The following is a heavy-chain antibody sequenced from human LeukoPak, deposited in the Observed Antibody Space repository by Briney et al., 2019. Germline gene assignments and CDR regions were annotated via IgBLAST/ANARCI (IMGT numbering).Heavy chain of an antibody. Sequence: PGGSLRLSCAASGFTFSSYAMSWVRQAPGKGLEWVSAISGSGGSTYYADSVKGRFTISRDNSKNTLYLQMNSLRGEDTAVYYCAKDRYYYDSSGANDAFDIWGQGAMVTVSS. J-gene: IGHJ3*02. CDR1: GFTFSSYA. D-gene: IGHD3-22*01. CDR2: ISGSGGST. CDR3: AKDRYYYDSSGANDAFDI. V-gene: IGHV3-23*01.